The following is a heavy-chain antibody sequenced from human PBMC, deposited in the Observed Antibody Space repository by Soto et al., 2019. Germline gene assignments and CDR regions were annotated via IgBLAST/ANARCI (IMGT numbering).Heavy chain of an antibody. D-gene: IGHD2-15*01. CDR1: GFTFISYA. V-gene: IGHV3-23*01. CDR3: ARRTVVWYFDH. Sequence: EVLLLESGGGLVQPGWSLRLSCAASGFTFISYAMSWVRQAPGKGLEWVSAISASGVSTYYADSVKGRFTISRDNSMNALYAQRNSPRAEDPAVYYCARRTVVWYFDHWGRGTLVTVSS. J-gene: IGHJ2*01. CDR2: ISASGVST.